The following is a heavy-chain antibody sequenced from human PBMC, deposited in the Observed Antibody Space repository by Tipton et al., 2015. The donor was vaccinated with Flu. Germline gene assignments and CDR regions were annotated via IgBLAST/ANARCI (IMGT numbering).Heavy chain of an antibody. V-gene: IGHV3-7*01. D-gene: IGHD6-6*01. CDR3: ARVEYSSKYYYYYYGMDV. CDR2: IKQDGSEK. J-gene: IGHJ6*02. Sequence: SLRLSCAASGFTFSSYWMSWVRQAPGKGLEWVANIKQDGSEKYYVDSGKGRFTIPRDNAKNSLYLQMNSLRAEDTAVYYCARVEYSSKYYYYYYGMDVWGQGATVTVSS. CDR1: GFTFSSYW.